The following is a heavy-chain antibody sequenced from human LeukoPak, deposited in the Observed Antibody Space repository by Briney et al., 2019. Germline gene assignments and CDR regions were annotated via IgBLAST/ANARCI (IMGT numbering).Heavy chain of an antibody. CDR3: ARGRPYYFDY. CDR2: IWYDGSNI. J-gene: IGHJ4*02. Sequence: GRSLRLSCAASGFTFSSYGMHWVRQAPGKGLDWVAVIWYDGSNIYHGDSVKGRFTVSRDNSKNTLYLQMNSLRAEDTAVYYCARGRPYYFDYWGQGTLVTVSS. D-gene: IGHD2-15*01. CDR1: GFTFSSYG. V-gene: IGHV3-33*01.